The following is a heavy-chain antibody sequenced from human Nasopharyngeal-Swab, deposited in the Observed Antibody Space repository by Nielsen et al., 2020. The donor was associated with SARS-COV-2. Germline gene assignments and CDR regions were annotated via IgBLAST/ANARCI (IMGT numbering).Heavy chain of an antibody. V-gene: IGHV7-4-1*02. J-gene: IGHJ4*02. Sequence: ASVKVSCKTSGYTFTNYAMNWVRQAPGQGLEWTGWINTNTRNPMYAQGFTGRFVFSLDTSVSTAYLQISSLKAEDTAVYYCARDLVGLGYYWGQGTLVTVSS. D-gene: IGHD2-2*01. CDR3: ARDLVGLGYY. CDR1: GYTFTNYA. CDR2: INTNTRNP.